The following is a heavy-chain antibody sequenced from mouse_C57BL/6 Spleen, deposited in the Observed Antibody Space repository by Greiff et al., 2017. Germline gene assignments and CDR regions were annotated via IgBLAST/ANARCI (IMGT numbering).Heavy chain of an antibody. Sequence: VQLQQPGAELVKPGASVKMSCKASGYTFTSYWITWVKQRPGQGLEWIGDIYPGSGSTNYNEKFKSKATLTVDTSSRTAYMQLSILTSEDSAVYYCAREGYDYGDGGFAYWGQGTLVTVSA. J-gene: IGHJ3*01. V-gene: IGHV1-55*01. CDR3: AREGYDYGDGGFAY. CDR2: IYPGSGST. CDR1: GYTFTSYW. D-gene: IGHD2-4*01.